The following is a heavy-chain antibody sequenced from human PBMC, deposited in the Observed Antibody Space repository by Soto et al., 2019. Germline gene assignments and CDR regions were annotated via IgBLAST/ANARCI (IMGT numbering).Heavy chain of an antibody. D-gene: IGHD6-13*01. V-gene: IGHV3-21*01. J-gene: IGHJ5*02. CDR2: ISSSSSYI. CDR3: ARGRAAAAQGTFDP. CDR1: GFTFSSYS. Sequence: GGSLRLSCAASGFTFSSYSMNWVRQAPGKGLEWVSSISSSSSYIYYADSVKGRFTISRDNAKNSLYLQMNSLRAEDTAVYYCARGRAAAAQGTFDPWGQGTLVTVSS.